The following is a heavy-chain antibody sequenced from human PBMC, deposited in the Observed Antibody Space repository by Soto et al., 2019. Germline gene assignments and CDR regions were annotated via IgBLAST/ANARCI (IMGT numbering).Heavy chain of an antibody. D-gene: IGHD2-21*01. CDR3: ARDRHSDHILVVIAAATGEAFDV. J-gene: IGHJ3*01. CDR1: GYTFTSYS. V-gene: IGHV1-3*01. CDR2: INAGRGKT. Sequence: QVQLVQSGAEVKKPGASVKVSCKASGYTFTSYSMHWVRQAPGQRLEWMGWINAGRGKTMNSQKFQGRVNISRDTSASTDYIELRSLIAEDTAAYYCARDRHSDHILVVIAAATGEAFDVWGQGTMVTASS.